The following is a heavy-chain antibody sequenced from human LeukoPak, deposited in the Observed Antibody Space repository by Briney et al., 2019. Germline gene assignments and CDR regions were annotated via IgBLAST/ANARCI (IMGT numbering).Heavy chain of an antibody. CDR1: GFTFDDYA. V-gene: IGHV3-9*03. Sequence: PGGSLRLSCAASGFTFDDYAMHWVRQAPGKGLEWVSGISWNSGSIDYADSVKGRFTISRDNAKNSLYLQMNSLRAEDMALYYCAKAAEPYGSGSYQLFDYWGQGTLVTASS. J-gene: IGHJ4*02. D-gene: IGHD3-10*01. CDR2: ISWNSGSI. CDR3: AKAAEPYGSGSYQLFDY.